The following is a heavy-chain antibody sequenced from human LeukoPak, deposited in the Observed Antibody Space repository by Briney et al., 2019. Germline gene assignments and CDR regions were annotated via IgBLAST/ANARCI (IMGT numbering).Heavy chain of an antibody. J-gene: IGHJ4*02. CDR3: ARHYYSSGSFDY. V-gene: IGHV4-61*02. CDR2: IYNSGGT. CDR1: GGSLSSGRYY. D-gene: IGHD3-10*01. Sequence: PSQTLSLTCTVSGGSLSSGRYYWSWIRQPGGKGVEWIGRIYNSGGTNYNPSRKSRVTISVDTSKNQFSLKLSSVTAADTAVYYCARHYYSSGSFDYWGQGTLVTVSS.